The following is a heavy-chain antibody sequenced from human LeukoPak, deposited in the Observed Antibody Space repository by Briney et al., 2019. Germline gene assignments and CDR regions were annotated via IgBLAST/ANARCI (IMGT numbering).Heavy chain of an antibody. CDR2: MDHSGSI. Sequence: SETLSLTCAVYGGSFSGYYWRWIRQSPGKGLEWIGEMDHSGSIHYNPSLKSRVTISVDTSKNHFSLKLNSVTAADTAVYYCAKGQGDAWSGYVLNVWGKGTTVTVSS. D-gene: IGHD3-3*01. CDR3: AKGQGDAWSGYVLNV. J-gene: IGHJ6*03. CDR1: GGSFSGYY. V-gene: IGHV4-34*01.